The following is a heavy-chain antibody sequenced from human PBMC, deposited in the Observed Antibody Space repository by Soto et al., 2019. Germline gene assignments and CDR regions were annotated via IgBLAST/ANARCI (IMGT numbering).Heavy chain of an antibody. CDR3: AKNLPRTGRFDY. J-gene: IGHJ4*02. CDR1: GASISGFY. CDR2: IYATGTT. V-gene: IGHV4-4*07. Sequence: PSETLSLTCTVSGASISGFYWSWIRKSAGKGLEWIGRIYATGTTDYNPSLKSRTTISVDRSRNQFSLQVSSVTAADTAVYYCAKNLPRTGRFDYWGQGTVVTVSS.